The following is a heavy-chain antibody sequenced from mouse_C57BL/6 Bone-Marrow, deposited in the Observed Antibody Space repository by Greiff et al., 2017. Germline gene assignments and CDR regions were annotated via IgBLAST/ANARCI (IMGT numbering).Heavy chain of an antibody. Sequence: QVHVKQSGAELARPGASVKLSCKASGYTFTSYGISWGKQRTGQGLEWIGEIYPRSGNTYYNEKFKGKATLTADKSSSTAYMELRSLTSEDSAVYFCARIYYGNYEGLDYWGQGTTLTVSS. CDR2: IYPRSGNT. V-gene: IGHV1-81*01. CDR3: ARIYYGNYEGLDY. CDR1: GYTFTSYG. J-gene: IGHJ2*01. D-gene: IGHD2-1*01.